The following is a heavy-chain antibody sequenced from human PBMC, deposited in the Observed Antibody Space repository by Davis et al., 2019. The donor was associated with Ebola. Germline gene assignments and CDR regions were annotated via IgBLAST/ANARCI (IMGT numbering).Heavy chain of an antibody. CDR2: ISAYTGDT. Sequence: AASVKVSCKASGYTFTSCGISWVRQAPGQGLEWMGWISAYTGDTNYAQKFQGRVTMTTDTSTSTAYMELRSLRSDDTAVYYCARDVVVVVATDWFDPWGQGTLVTVSS. CDR3: ARDVVVVVATDWFDP. J-gene: IGHJ5*02. V-gene: IGHV1-18*01. CDR1: GYTFTSCG. D-gene: IGHD2-15*01.